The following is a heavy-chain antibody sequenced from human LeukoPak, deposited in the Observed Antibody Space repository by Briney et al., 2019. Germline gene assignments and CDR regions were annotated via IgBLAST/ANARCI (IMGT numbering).Heavy chain of an antibody. Sequence: PSETLSLTCTVSGGSISSYYWSWIRQPPGKGLEWIGYIYYSGSTNYNPSLKSRVTISVDTSKNQFSLKLSSVTAADTAVYYCARDGGHYYDSSGYYYHNAFDIWGQGTMVTVSS. CDR1: GGSISSYY. CDR2: IYYSGST. V-gene: IGHV4-59*01. D-gene: IGHD3-22*01. J-gene: IGHJ3*02. CDR3: ARDGGHYYDSSGYYYHNAFDI.